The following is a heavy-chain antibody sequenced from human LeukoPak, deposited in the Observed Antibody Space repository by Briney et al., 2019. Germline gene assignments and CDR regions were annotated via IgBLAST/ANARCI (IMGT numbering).Heavy chain of an antibody. D-gene: IGHD6-19*01. J-gene: IGHJ6*02. CDR1: GFTFSSYG. V-gene: IGHV3-30*19. Sequence: GGSLRLSCAASGFTFSSYGMHWVRQAPGKGLEWVAVISYDGSNKYYADSVKGRFTISRDNSKNTLYLQMNSLRAEDTAVYYCARDLEAVAGASRYYYYYYGMDVWGQGTTVTVSS. CDR3: ARDLEAVAGASRYYYYYYGMDV. CDR2: ISYDGSNK.